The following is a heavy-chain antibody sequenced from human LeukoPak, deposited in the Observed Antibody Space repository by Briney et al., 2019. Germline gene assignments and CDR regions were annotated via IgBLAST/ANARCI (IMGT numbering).Heavy chain of an antibody. CDR3: AKDIFTGIAAAGALDY. D-gene: IGHD6-13*01. CDR2: ISWNSGSI. V-gene: IGHV3-9*01. Sequence: GRSLRLSCAASGFTFDDYAMHWVRQAPGKGLEWVSGISWNSGSIGYADSVKGRFTISRDNAKSSLYLQMNSLRAEDTALYYCAKDIFTGIAAAGALDYSGQGTLVTVSS. CDR1: GFTFDDYA. J-gene: IGHJ4*02.